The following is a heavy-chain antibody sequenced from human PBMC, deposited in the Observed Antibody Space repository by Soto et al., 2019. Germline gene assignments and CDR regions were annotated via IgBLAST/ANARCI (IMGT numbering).Heavy chain of an antibody. Sequence: SETLSLTCAVSGYSISSGYYWGWIRQPPGKGLEWIGSIYHSGRTYYNPSLKSRVTISVDTSKNQFSLKLSSVTAADTAVYYCASYQVAGRDYYYGMDVWGQGTTVTVSS. D-gene: IGHD6-19*01. CDR3: ASYQVAGRDYYYGMDV. V-gene: IGHV4-38-2*01. J-gene: IGHJ6*02. CDR2: IYHSGRT. CDR1: GYSISSGYY.